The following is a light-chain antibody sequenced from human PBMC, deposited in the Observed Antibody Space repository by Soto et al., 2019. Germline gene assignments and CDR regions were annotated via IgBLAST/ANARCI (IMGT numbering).Light chain of an antibody. CDR1: SSDVGGHDY. Sequence: QSALTQPPSASESPGQSVTISCTGTSSDVGGHDYVSWFQQHPGKAPRLMIYEVSNRPSGVSNRFSGSKSGNTASLTISGLQADDEADYYCASYTTTFTWVFGGGTKLTVL. CDR2: EVS. J-gene: IGLJ3*02. V-gene: IGLV2-14*01. CDR3: ASYTTTFTWV.